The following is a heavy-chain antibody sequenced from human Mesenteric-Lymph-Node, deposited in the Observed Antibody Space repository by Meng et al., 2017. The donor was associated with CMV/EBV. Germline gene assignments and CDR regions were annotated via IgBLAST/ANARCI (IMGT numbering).Heavy chain of an antibody. J-gene: IGHJ4*02. Sequence: ESLKISCAASGFTFSSYAMSWVRQAPGKGLEWIGEINHSGSTNYNPSLKSRVTISVDTSKNQFSLKLSSVTAADTAVYYCARHHYCSSTSCYGGRDYWGQGTLVTVSS. V-gene: IGHV4-34*01. CDR3: ARHHYCSSTSCYGGRDY. CDR2: INHSGST. D-gene: IGHD2-2*01. CDR1: GFTFSSYA.